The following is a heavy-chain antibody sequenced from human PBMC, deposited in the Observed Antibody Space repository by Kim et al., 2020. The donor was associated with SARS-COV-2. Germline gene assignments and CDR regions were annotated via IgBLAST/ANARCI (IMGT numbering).Heavy chain of an antibody. CDR3: ASDSAHYGDFYFDY. Sequence: SETLSLTCAVSGGSMSSYYWSWIRQPPGKGLEWIGYIYHSGSTNYNPSLKSRVTISVDTSKNQFSLKLSSVTAADTAVYYCASDSAHYGDFYFDYWGQG. V-gene: IGHV4-59*01. CDR2: IYHSGST. CDR1: GGSMSSYY. J-gene: IGHJ4*02. D-gene: IGHD4-17*01.